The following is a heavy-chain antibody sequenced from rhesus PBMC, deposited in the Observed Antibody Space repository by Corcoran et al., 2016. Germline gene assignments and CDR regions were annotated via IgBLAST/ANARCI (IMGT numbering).Heavy chain of an antibody. V-gene: IGHV3-103*01. D-gene: IGHD2-15*01. CDR1: GFTFTSFA. CDR3: SSVLDF. CDR2: VDSGGGTT. Sequence: EVHLVETGGGLVQPGGSLRRSCAASGFTFTSFAMQWVRQAPGKGLAWISAVDSGGGTTYYADSVKGRFTISRDNSKNTFSLQMNSLRVEDTAVYYCSSVLDFWGQGVLVTVSS. J-gene: IGHJ4*01.